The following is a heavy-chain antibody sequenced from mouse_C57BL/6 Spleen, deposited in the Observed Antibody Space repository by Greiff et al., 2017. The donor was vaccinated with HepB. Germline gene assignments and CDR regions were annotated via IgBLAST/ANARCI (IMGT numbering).Heavy chain of an antibody. CDR3: ARERNYYGAWFAY. J-gene: IGHJ3*01. CDR1: GYTFTSYW. D-gene: IGHD1-1*01. CDR2: INPSNGGT. Sequence: QVQLQHPGTELVKPGASVKLSCKASGYTFTSYWMHWVKQRPGQGLEWIGNINPSNGGTKYNEKFKSKATLTVDKSSSTAYMQLSSLTSEDSAVYYCARERNYYGAWFAYWGQGTLVTVSA. V-gene: IGHV1-53*01.